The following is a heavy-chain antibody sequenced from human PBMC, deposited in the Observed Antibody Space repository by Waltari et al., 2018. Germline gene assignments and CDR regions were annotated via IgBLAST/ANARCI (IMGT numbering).Heavy chain of an antibody. CDR3: ARDRTADYGDYYDY. CDR1: GGSISSSSYY. Sequence: QLQLQESGPGLVKPSETLSLTCTVPGGSISSSSYYWGWIRQPPGKGLEWIGSIYYSGSTYYNPSLKSRVTISVDTSKNQFSLKLSSVTAADTAVYYCARDRTADYGDYYDYWGQGTLVTVSS. J-gene: IGHJ4*02. CDR2: IYYSGST. D-gene: IGHD4-17*01. V-gene: IGHV4-39*07.